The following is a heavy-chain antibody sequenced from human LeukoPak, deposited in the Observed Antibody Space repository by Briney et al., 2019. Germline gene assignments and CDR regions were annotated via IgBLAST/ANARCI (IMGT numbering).Heavy chain of an antibody. V-gene: IGHV4-59*01. J-gene: IGHJ4*02. CDR2: IYYGGSA. D-gene: IGHD6-19*01. CDR3: ARGGSSGWYGRGFFDY. Sequence: PSVTLSLTCTVSGGSMSRYYWSWIRQSPDKGLEWIGNIYYGGSAHYDPNPSLRSRVTISVDESKNQFSLNLSSVTAADTAVYYCARGGSSGWYGRGFFDYWGQGALVTVSS. CDR1: GGSMSRYY.